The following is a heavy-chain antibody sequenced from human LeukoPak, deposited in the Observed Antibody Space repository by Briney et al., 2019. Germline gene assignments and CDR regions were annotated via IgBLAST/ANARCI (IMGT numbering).Heavy chain of an antibody. D-gene: IGHD6-19*01. CDR2: ISSGSTII. J-gene: IGHJ4*02. V-gene: IGHV3-48*01. CDR1: GFTFSSYS. CDR3: ARDERQWLVALDY. Sequence: GGSLRLSCAASGFTFSSYSINWVCQAPGKGLEWVSYISSGSTIIYYADSVKGRFTISRDNSKNTLYLQMNSLRAEDTAVYYCARDERQWLVALDYWGQGTLVTVSS.